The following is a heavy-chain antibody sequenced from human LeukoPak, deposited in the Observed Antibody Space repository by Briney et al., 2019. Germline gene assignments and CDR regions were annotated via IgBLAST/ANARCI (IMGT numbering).Heavy chain of an antibody. J-gene: IGHJ4*02. D-gene: IGHD1-7*01. Sequence: GGSLTLSCTASGFPFSSYSMNWVRQAPGKRPVWVSYISSSGTTIYHADSVKGRFTISRDNAKNSLYLLMNSLRAEDTALYYCARDRTTIFDYWGQGTLVTVSS. CDR1: GFPFSSYS. V-gene: IGHV3-48*04. CDR3: ARDRTTIFDY. CDR2: ISSSGTTI.